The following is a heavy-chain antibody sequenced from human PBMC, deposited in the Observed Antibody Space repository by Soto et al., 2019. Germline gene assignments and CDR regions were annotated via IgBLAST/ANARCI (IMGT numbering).Heavy chain of an antibody. D-gene: IGHD3-3*01. J-gene: IGHJ4*02. CDR1: GFTFSSYA. V-gene: IGHV3-23*01. CDR3: AKCRYDFWRGYYLFDY. CDR2: ISGSGGST. Sequence: EVQLLESGGGLVQPGGSLRLSCAASGFTFSSYAMSWVRQAPGKGLEWVSAISGSGGSTYYADTVKGRFTISGDNSRNTLYLQMISLRAEDTAVYYCAKCRYDFWRGYYLFDYWGQGTLVTVCS.